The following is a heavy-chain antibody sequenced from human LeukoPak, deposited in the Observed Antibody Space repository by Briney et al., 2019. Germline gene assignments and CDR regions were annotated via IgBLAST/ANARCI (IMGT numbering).Heavy chain of an antibody. CDR3: ARDHNYAFDN. CDR1: GFPFIDYG. CDR2: IGIDSGNT. Sequence: PGGSLRLYCAASGFPFIDYGMNWVRQAPGKGLEWISYIGIDSGNTKYADSVKGRFTISGDSAKNSLYLQMNSLRVEDTAVYYCARDHNYAFDNWGQGTLVTVSS. J-gene: IGHJ4*02. D-gene: IGHD1-1*01. V-gene: IGHV3-48*04.